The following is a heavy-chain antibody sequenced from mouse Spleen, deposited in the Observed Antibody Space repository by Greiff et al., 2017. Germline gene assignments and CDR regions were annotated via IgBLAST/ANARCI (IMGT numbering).Heavy chain of an antibody. CDR1: GYTFTSYW. D-gene: IGHD1-1*01. CDR3: ARQITTVVATRADY. CDR2: IHPNSGST. J-gene: IGHJ2*01. V-gene: IGHV1-64*01. Sequence: VQLQQSGAELVKPGASVKLSCKASGYTFTSYWMHWVKQRPGQGLEWIGMIHPNSGSTNYNEKFKSKATLTVDKSSSTAYMQLSSLTSEDSAVYYCARQITTVVATRADYWGQGTTLTVSS.